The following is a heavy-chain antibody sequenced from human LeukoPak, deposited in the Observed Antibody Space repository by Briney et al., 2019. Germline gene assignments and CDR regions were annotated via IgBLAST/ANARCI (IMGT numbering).Heavy chain of an antibody. Sequence: SETLSLTCAVYGGSFSGYYWSWIRQPPGKGLEWIGEINHSGSTNYNPSLKSRVTISVDTSKNQFSLKLSSVTAADTAVYYCARLWGGYYYYYYMDVWGKGTTVTVSS. CDR3: ARLWGGYYYYYYMDV. D-gene: IGHD3-16*01. J-gene: IGHJ6*03. V-gene: IGHV4-34*01. CDR2: INHSGST. CDR1: GGSFSGYY.